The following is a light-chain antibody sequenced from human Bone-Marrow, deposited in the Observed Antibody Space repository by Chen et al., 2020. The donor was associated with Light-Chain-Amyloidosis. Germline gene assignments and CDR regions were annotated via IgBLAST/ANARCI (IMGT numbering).Light chain of an antibody. CDR1: SSDVGGDNH. Sequence: QSALTQPASVSGSPGQSITISCTGTSSDVGGDNHVSWYQQHPDKAPKLMLYEVTNRPSCVPDRFSGAKSDDTASLTISGLQTEDEADYFCSSYTITNTRVFGSGTRVTVL. CDR3: SSYTITNTRV. J-gene: IGLJ1*01. CDR2: EVT. V-gene: IGLV2-14*01.